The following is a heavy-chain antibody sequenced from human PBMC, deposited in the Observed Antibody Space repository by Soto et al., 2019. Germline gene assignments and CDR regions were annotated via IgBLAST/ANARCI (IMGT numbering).Heavy chain of an antibody. J-gene: IGHJ6*02. CDR3: AGTYSSGWAYYYGMDV. CDR1: GGSISSSSYY. CDR2: IYYSGST. Sequence: KPSETLSLTCTVSGGSISSSSYYWGWIRQPPGKGLEWIGSIYYSGSTYYNPSLKSRVTISVDTSKNQFSLKLSSVTAADTAVYYCAGTYSSGWAYYYGMDVWGQGTTVTVSS. D-gene: IGHD6-19*01. V-gene: IGHV4-39*01.